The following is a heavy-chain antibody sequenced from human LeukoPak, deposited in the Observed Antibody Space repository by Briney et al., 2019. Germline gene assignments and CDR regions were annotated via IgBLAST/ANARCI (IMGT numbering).Heavy chain of an antibody. CDR2: IWYDGSNK. CDR1: GFTFSSYG. CDR3: ARDCGGDCLRAFDI. J-gene: IGHJ3*02. Sequence: PGGSLRLSCAASGFTFSSYGMHWVRQAPGKGLEWVAVIWYDGSNKYYADSVKGRFTISRDNSKNTLYLQMNSLRAEDTAVYYCARDCGGDCLRAFDIWGQGTMVTVSP. D-gene: IGHD2-21*02. V-gene: IGHV3-33*01.